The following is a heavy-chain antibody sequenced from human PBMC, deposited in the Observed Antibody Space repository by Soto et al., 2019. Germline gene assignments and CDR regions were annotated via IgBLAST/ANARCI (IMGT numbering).Heavy chain of an antibody. V-gene: IGHV3-23*01. CDR1: GFTFSSYA. CDR3: AKFFVETGGSSGWPWSFHF. J-gene: IGHJ4*02. CDR2: ISGTGGTT. D-gene: IGHD6-25*01. Sequence: EVQLLESGGGLVQPGGPLGLSCAAPGFTFSSYALSWARQPPGKGLEWVSAISGTGGTTYYADSVKGRFTISRDNSRNTLHLQMNSLRAEDTAIYYCAKFFVETGGSSGWPWSFHFWGQGTLVTVSS.